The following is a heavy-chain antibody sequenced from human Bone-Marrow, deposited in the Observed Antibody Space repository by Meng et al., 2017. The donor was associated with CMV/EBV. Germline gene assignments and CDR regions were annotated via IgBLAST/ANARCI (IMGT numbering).Heavy chain of an antibody. CDR3: ASIAARIHYYYGMDV. CDR2: IIPIFGTA. D-gene: IGHD6-6*01. V-gene: IGHV1-69*01. CDR1: GGTFSSYA. J-gene: IGHJ6*02. Sequence: SGGTFSSYALSWVRQAPGQGLEWMGGIIPIFGTANYAQKFQGRVTITADESTSTAYMELSSLRSEDTAVYYCASIAARIHYYYGMDVWGQGTTVTVSS.